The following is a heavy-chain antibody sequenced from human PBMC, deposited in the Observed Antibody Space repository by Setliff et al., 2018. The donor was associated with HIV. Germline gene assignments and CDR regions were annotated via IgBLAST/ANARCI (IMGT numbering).Heavy chain of an antibody. CDR1: GGTFSSYA. Sequence: SVKVSCKASGGTFSSYAISWARQAPGQGLEWMGGIIPILGSTSYAQSFQDRVTMTRDTSTSTVYMELSSLRSEDTAVYYCARVRYCSGGSCYGGEYWFDPWGQGTLVTVSS. CDR3: ARVRYCSGGSCYGGEYWFDP. D-gene: IGHD2-15*01. CDR2: IIPILGST. V-gene: IGHV1-69*10. J-gene: IGHJ5*02.